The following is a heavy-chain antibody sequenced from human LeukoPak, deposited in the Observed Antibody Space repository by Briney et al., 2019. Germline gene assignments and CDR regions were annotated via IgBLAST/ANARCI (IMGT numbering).Heavy chain of an antibody. CDR3: ARHSGGWYYAFDI. Sequence: SETLSLTCTVSGGSISSYYWSWIRQSPGKGLEWIGYISYSGSTNYNPSLKSRVTISSDRSKNQFSLNLSSVTAADTALYYCARHSGGWYYAFDIWGRGTMVSVSS. D-gene: IGHD6-19*01. CDR1: GGSISSYY. V-gene: IGHV4-59*08. J-gene: IGHJ3*02. CDR2: ISYSGST.